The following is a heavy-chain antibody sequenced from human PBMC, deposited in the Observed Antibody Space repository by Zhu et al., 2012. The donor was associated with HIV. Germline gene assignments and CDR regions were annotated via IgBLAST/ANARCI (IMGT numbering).Heavy chain of an antibody. V-gene: IGHV4-39*07. J-gene: IGHJ6*02. CDR1: GGSISSSSYY. Sequence: QVQLQESGPGLVKPSETLSLTCTVSGGSISSSSYYWGWIRQPPGKGLEWIGSIYYSGSTYYNPSLKSRVTISVDTSKNQFSLKLSSVTAADTAVYYCARRILGAKGVTGYYYGMDVWGQGTTVTVSS. CDR3: ARRILGAKGVTGYYYGMDV. CDR2: IYYSGST. D-gene: IGHD3-10*01.